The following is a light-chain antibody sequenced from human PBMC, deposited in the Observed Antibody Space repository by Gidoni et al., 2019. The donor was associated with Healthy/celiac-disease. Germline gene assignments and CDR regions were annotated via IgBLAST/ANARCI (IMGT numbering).Light chain of an antibody. J-gene: IGKJ5*01. Sequence: DIQMTQSPSSLSASVGDRVNITCQASQDISNYLNWYKQKPGKAHKHLIYDASNLETGVPSRFSGSGSGTDFTFTISSLQPEDIATYYCQQYDNRPLTFGQGTRLEIK. CDR1: QDISNY. CDR2: DAS. CDR3: QQYDNRPLT. V-gene: IGKV1-33*01.